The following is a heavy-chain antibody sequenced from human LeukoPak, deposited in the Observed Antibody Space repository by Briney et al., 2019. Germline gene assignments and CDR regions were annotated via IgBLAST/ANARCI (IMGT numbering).Heavy chain of an antibody. Sequence: PSETLSLTCTVSGGSISRYYWSWIRQPPGKGLEWIGYIYYSGSTNYNPSLKSRVTISVDTSKNQFSLKLSSVTAADTAVYYCARQFHRYYYDSSGTFDYWGQGTLVTVSP. J-gene: IGHJ4*02. V-gene: IGHV4-59*08. D-gene: IGHD3-22*01. CDR3: ARQFHRYYYDSSGTFDY. CDR1: GGSISRYY. CDR2: IYYSGST.